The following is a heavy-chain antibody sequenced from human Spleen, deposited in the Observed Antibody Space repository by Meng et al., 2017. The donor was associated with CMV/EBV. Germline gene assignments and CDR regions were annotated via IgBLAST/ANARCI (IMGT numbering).Heavy chain of an antibody. CDR1: GGSCSGYY. D-gene: IGHD1-26*01. Sequence: AVYGGSCSGYYWSWIRQPPGKGLKWIGEINHSGSTNYNPSLKSRVTISVDTSKNQFSLKLSSVTAADTAVYYCARVGAYSGSYHDYWGQGTLVTVSS. V-gene: IGHV4-34*01. J-gene: IGHJ4*02. CDR2: INHSGST. CDR3: ARVGAYSGSYHDY.